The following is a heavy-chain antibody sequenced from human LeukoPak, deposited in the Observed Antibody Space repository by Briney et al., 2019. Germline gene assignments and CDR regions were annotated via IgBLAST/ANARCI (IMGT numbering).Heavy chain of an antibody. Sequence: ASVKVSCKASGYTFTGYYMHWVRQAPGQGLEWMGWINPNSGGTNYAQKFQGRVTMTRDTTISTAYMELSRLRSDNTAVYYCAREAPSTKLRYMDVWGNGTTVTVSS. J-gene: IGHJ6*03. CDR1: GYTFTGYY. CDR3: AREAPSTKLRYMDV. V-gene: IGHV1-2*02. CDR2: INPNSGGT. D-gene: IGHD2-21*01.